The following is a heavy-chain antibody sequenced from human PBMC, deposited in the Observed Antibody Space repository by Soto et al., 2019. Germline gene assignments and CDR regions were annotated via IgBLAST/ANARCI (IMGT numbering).Heavy chain of an antibody. D-gene: IGHD2-21*01. Sequence: SETLSLPCSLSDGCLSIGYYYWSWIRQPPGKGLERIGKLYYSGTTYYNPSLESRLIISIDTSKNQFSLKVGSVTAADTAFYYCASYSLYGMDLWGQGTPFTVSS. J-gene: IGHJ6*01. CDR1: DGCLSIGYYY. CDR3: ASYSLYGMDL. CDR2: LYYSGTT. V-gene: IGHV4-30-4*01.